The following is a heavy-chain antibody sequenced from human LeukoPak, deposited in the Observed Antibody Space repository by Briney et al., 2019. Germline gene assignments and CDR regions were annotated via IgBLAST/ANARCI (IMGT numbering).Heavy chain of an antibody. CDR2: INLNSGGT. J-gene: IGHJ4*02. D-gene: IGHD6-19*01. V-gene: IGHV1-2*02. CDR3: ARVPGQWPAQGFDY. Sequence: ASVKVSCKASGYTFTGYYMHWVRQVPGQGLECMGWINLNSGGTGYAQRFQGRVTMTRDTSISTAYMELSSLRSDDTAVYYCARVPGQWPAQGFDYWGQGTLVTVSS. CDR1: GYTFTGYY.